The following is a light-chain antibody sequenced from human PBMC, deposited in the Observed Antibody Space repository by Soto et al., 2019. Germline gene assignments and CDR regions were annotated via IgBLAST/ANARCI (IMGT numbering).Light chain of an antibody. CDR2: NVS. J-gene: IGLJ1*01. V-gene: IGLV2-14*03. CDR1: SSVVGGYNS. CDR3: SSYTSSSTYV. Sequence: QSVLTQPASVSGSPGQSITISCTGTSSVVGGYNSVSWYQQHPGKAHKLMIYNVSNRPSGISDRFSGSRSGNTASLTISGLQAEDEADYYCSSYTSSSTYVFGTGTKVTVL.